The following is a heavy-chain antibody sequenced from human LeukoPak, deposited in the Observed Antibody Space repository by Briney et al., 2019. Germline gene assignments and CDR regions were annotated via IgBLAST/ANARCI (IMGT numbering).Heavy chain of an antibody. D-gene: IGHD1-26*01. V-gene: IGHV3-7*01. CDR3: AREVGATAPNY. CDR1: GFTFSTQW. Sequence: GGSLRLSCEASGFTFSTQWMSWVRQAPGKGLEWVAIVNQGGTEKYYVDSVKGRFTISRDNAKNPLYLQMNSLRAEDTAVYYCAREVGATAPNYWGQGTLVTVSS. CDR2: VNQGGTEK. J-gene: IGHJ4*02.